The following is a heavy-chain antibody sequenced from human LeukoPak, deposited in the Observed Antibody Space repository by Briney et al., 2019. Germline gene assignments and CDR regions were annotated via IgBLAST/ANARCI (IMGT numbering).Heavy chain of an antibody. Sequence: GWSLRLSCAASGFTFSNYWMSLVRQAPGKGLEWVANINQGGSDKYYVDSVKGRFTISRDNANNLLYLQMNSLRGEDTAVYYCTRDRSRAEDDWGQGTLVTVSS. D-gene: IGHD1-14*01. J-gene: IGHJ4*02. CDR3: TRDRSRAEDD. CDR2: INQGGSDK. CDR1: GFTFSNYW. V-gene: IGHV3-7*01.